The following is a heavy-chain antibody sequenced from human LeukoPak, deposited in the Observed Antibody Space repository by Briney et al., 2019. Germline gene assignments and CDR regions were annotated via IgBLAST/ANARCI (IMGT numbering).Heavy chain of an antibody. CDR1: GFTFSSHS. CDR3: ARDLSSSTSCYSY. Sequence: GGSLRLSCAASGFTFSSHSMNWVRQAPGKGLEWVSSISPSGNYTYYADSVEGRFTISRDNAKNSLYLQMNSQRAEDTAVYYCARDLSSSTSCYSYWGQGTLVTVSS. D-gene: IGHD2-2*01. V-gene: IGHV3-21*01. CDR2: ISPSGNYT. J-gene: IGHJ4*02.